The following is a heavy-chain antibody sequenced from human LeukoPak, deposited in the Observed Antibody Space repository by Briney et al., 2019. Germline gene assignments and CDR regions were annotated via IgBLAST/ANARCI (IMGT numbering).Heavy chain of an antibody. CDR2: ISSSSSYI. V-gene: IGHV3-21*01. CDR1: GIPFSNLT. D-gene: IGHD2-15*01. J-gene: IGHJ4*02. CDR3: ARDFSGPNDY. Sequence: GSLKPPFAAPGIPFSNLTNNRVRQAPGKGPEWVSSISSSSSYIYYADSVKGRFTISRDNAKNSLYLQMNSLRAEDTAVYYCARDFSGPNDYWGQGTLVIVSS.